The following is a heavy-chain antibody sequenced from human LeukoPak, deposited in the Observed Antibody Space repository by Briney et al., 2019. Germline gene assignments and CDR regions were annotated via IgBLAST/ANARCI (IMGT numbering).Heavy chain of an antibody. D-gene: IGHD3-22*01. V-gene: IGHV4-30-4*01. CDR2: MYYSGST. Sequence: SETLSLTCTVSGGSISSGDYYWSWIRQPPGKGLEWIGYMYYSGSTYYNPSLKSRVTISVDTSKNQFSLKLSSVTAADTAVYYCSRPYYYDSRIDPWGQGTLVTVSS. CDR3: SRPYYYDSRIDP. J-gene: IGHJ5*02. CDR1: GGSISSGDYY.